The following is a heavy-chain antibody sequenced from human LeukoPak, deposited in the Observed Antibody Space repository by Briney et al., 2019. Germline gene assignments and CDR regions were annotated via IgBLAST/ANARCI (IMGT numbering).Heavy chain of an antibody. Sequence: PSETLSHTCTVSGGSISSSSYYWSWIRQPPGKGLEWIGEINHSGSTNYNPSLKSRVTISVDTSKNQFSLKLSSVTAADTAVYYCASLGRPLRYFDWLPDPIDPWGQGTLVTVSS. CDR2: INHSGST. J-gene: IGHJ5*02. D-gene: IGHD3-9*01. CDR1: GGSISSSSYY. CDR3: ASLGRPLRYFDWLPDPIDP. V-gene: IGHV4-39*07.